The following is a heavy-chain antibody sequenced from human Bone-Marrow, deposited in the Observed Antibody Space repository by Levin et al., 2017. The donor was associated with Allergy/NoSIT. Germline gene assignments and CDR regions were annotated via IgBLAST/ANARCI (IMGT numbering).Heavy chain of an antibody. CDR2: LAYDGHYK. Sequence: GGSLRLSCVASGFAFTDTLMHWVRQAPGKGPEWVALLAYDGHYKEHADSVKGRFTISRDNSKNTLFLQMLSLRPDDTAIYYCAKDRAGALHNLNYWGQGALVRVSS. V-gene: IGHV3-30*18. CDR1: GFAFTDTL. J-gene: IGHJ4*02. CDR3: AKDRAGALHNLNY. D-gene: IGHD1-1*01.